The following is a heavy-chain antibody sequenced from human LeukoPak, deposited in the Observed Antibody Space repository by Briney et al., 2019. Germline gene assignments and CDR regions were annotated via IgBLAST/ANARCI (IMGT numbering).Heavy chain of an antibody. J-gene: IGHJ4*02. CDR1: GYTFTDYY. D-gene: IGHD4-11*01. Sequence: ASVKVSCKTSGYTFTDYYIHWVRQAPGQGLEWMGWINHNSGETNSAQKFQGRVTMTGDTSISTAYMELRRVTSDDTAVYYCARDRDYSNTERGFDYWGQGTLVTVSS. CDR3: ARDRDYSNTERGFDY. CDR2: INHNSGET. V-gene: IGHV1-2*02.